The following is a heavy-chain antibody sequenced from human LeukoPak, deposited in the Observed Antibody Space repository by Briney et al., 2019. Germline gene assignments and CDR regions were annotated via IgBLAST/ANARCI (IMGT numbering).Heavy chain of an antibody. V-gene: IGHV3-7*01. CDR1: GFTFSSYW. CDR3: ARGIAAAGTGSNWFDP. Sequence: GGSLRLSCAASGFTFSSYWMSWVRQAPGKGLEWVANIKQDGSEKYYVDSVKGRFTISRDNAKNSLYLQMNSLRAEDTAVYYCARGIAAAGTGSNWFDPWGQGTLVTVSS. J-gene: IGHJ5*02. D-gene: IGHD6-13*01. CDR2: IKQDGSEK.